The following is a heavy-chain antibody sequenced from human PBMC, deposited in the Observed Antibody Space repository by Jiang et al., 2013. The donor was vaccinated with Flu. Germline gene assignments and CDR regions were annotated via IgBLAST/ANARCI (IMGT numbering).Heavy chain of an antibody. CDR1: GGSISSYY. CDR3: ARVDGFYWFDP. V-gene: IGHV4-4*09. CDR2: IYTSGST. D-gene: IGHD3-10*01. Sequence: GPGLVKPSETLSLTCTVSGGSISSYYWSWIRQPPGKGLEWIGYIYTSGSTNYNPSLKSRVTISVDTSKNQFSLKLSSVTAADTAVYYCARVDGFYWFDPWGQGTLVTVSS. J-gene: IGHJ5*02.